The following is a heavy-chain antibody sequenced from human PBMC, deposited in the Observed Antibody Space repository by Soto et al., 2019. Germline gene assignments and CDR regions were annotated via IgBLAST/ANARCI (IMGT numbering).Heavy chain of an antibody. CDR2: ISSSSSTI. D-gene: IGHD2-2*01. CDR1: GFTFSSYS. V-gene: IGHV3-48*01. J-gene: IGHJ5*02. CDR3: ARDLAFCSSTSCPRGWFDP. Sequence: GGSLRLSCAASGFTFSSYSMNWVRQAPGKGLEWVSYISSSSSTIYYADSVKGRFTISRDNAKNSLYLQMNSLRAEDTAVYYCARDLAFCSSTSCPRGWFDPWGQGTLVTVSS.